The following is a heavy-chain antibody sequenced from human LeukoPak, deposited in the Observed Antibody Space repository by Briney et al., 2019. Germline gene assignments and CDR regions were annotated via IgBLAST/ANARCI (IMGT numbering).Heavy chain of an antibody. D-gene: IGHD3-10*01. Sequence: SETLSLTCTVTGGSISDSTYDWGWVRQPPGKGLEWIGSMSYSGTTYYNPSLKSRVLISADTSKNQFSLRLTSVTAADTAVYYCANRGIYGYFNYWGQGTLVTVSS. CDR2: MSYSGTT. J-gene: IGHJ4*02. V-gene: IGHV4-39*01. CDR1: GGSISDSTYD. CDR3: ANRGIYGYFNY.